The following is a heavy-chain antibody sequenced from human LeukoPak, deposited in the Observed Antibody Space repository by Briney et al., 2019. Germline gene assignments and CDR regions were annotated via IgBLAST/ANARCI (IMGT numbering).Heavy chain of an antibody. CDR1: GGSISSYY. J-gene: IGHJ6*02. V-gene: IGHV4-59*08. D-gene: IGHD2-2*02. Sequence: SGTLSLTCTVSGGSISSYYWSWIRQPPGKGLEWIGYIYYSGSTNYNPSLKSRVTISVDTSKNQFSLKLSSVTAADTAVYYCARHCSSTSCYMPDYYGMDVWGQGTTVTVSS. CDR2: IYYSGST. CDR3: ARHCSSTSCYMPDYYGMDV.